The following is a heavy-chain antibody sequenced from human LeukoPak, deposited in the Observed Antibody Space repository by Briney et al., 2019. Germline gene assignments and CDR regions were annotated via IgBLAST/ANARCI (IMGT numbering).Heavy chain of an antibody. CDR2: IYYSGTT. V-gene: IGHV4-59*01. Sequence: PSETLSLTCTVSGGSISSYYWSWIRQSPGKGLEWIGYIYYSGTTNYNPSLKSRVTMSVDTSKNQFSLKLSSVTAADTAVYYCARGGWSLDYWGQGALDTVSS. J-gene: IGHJ4*02. CDR3: ARGGWSLDY. CDR1: GGSISSYY. D-gene: IGHD6-19*01.